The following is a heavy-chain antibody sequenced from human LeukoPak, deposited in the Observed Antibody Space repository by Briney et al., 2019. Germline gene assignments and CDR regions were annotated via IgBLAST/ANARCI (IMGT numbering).Heavy chain of an antibody. CDR2: ISAYNGNT. J-gene: IGHJ6*03. V-gene: IGHV1-18*01. D-gene: IGHD6-13*01. CDR1: GYTFTSYG. CDR3: ARDSIAAAGTFFYYYYMDV. Sequence: ASVKVSCKASGYTFTSYGISWVRQAPGQGLEWMGWISAYNGNTNYAQKLQGRVTMTTDTSTSTAYMELRSLRSDDTAVYYCARDSIAAAGTFFYYYYMDVWGKGTTVTVSS.